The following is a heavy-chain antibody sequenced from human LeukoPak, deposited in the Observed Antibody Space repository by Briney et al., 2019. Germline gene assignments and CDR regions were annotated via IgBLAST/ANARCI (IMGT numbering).Heavy chain of an antibody. V-gene: IGHV3-23*01. CDR3: AKGGAAMVNYYFDY. D-gene: IGHD5-18*01. Sequence: GGSLRLSCAASGFTITSYAMSWVRQAPGKGLEWVSVISGSGGSTYPADSVRGRFTISRDNSKNTLLLQMNSLRAEDTAVYYCAKGGAAMVNYYFDYWGQGTLVTVSS. J-gene: IGHJ4*02. CDR2: ISGSGGST. CDR1: GFTITSYA.